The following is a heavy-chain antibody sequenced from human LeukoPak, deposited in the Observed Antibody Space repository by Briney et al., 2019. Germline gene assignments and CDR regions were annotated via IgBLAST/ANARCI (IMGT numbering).Heavy chain of an antibody. CDR3: ARVMFSVAGTKFDY. CDR1: GGSISSYY. Sequence: SETLSLICTVSGGSISSYYWSWIRQPPGKGLEWIGDIYYSGSINYNPSLKSRVTISVDTSKNQFSLKLSSVTAADTAVYYCARVMFSVAGTKFDYWGQGTLVTVSS. J-gene: IGHJ4*02. D-gene: IGHD6-19*01. V-gene: IGHV4-59*01. CDR2: IYYSGSI.